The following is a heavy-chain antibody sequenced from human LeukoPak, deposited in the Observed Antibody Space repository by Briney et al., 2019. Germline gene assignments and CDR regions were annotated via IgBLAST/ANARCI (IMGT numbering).Heavy chain of an antibody. J-gene: IGHJ4*02. CDR3: ARAPTLNCGGDCYLDY. CDR2: IYSGGST. Sequence: PGGSLRLSFAASGFTVSSNYMSWVRQAPGKGLEWVSVIYSGGSTYYADSVKGRFTISRDNSKNTLYLQMNSLRAEDTAVYYCARAPTLNCGGDCYLDYWGQGTLVTVSS. V-gene: IGHV3-66*01. CDR1: GFTVSSNY. D-gene: IGHD2-21*02.